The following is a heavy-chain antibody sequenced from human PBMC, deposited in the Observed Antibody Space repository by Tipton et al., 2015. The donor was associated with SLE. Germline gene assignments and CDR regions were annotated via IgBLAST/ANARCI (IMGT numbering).Heavy chain of an antibody. CDR3: ARAARRAAAGADAFDI. J-gene: IGHJ3*02. CDR2: INPNRGST. CDR1: GYTFTGYY. D-gene: IGHD6-13*01. Sequence: QSGPEVKKPGASVKVSCKASGYTFTGYYIHWVRQAPGQGLEWMGWINPNRGSTNYAQKFQGRVTMTRDTSISTAYMELSSLRSEDTAVYYCARAARRAAAGADAFDIWGQGTMVTVSS. V-gene: IGHV1-2*02.